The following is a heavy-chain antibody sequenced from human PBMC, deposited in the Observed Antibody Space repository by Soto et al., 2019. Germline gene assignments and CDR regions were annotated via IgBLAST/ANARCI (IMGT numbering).Heavy chain of an antibody. J-gene: IGHJ4*02. Sequence: EVQLVESGGGRVKPGGSLRLSCAASGFTFSSYSMNWVRQAPGKGLEWVSSISSSSSYIYYADSVKGRFTISRDNAKNSLYLQMNSLRAEDTAVYSCARDGDFWSGYYFDYWGQGTLVTVSS. CDR1: GFTFSSYS. D-gene: IGHD3-3*01. CDR3: ARDGDFWSGYYFDY. V-gene: IGHV3-21*01. CDR2: ISSSSSYI.